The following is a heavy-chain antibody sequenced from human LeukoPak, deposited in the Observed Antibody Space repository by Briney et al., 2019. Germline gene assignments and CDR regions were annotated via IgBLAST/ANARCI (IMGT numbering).Heavy chain of an antibody. CDR2: ISSSSSYI. J-gene: IGHJ4*02. CDR3: AKDSGWFRFDY. Sequence: GGSLRLSCAASGFTFSGYSMNWVRQAPGKGLEWVSSISSSSSYIYYADSVKGRFTISRDNAKNSLYLQMNSLRAEDTAVYYCAKDSGWFRFDYWGQGTLVTVSS. D-gene: IGHD6-13*01. V-gene: IGHV3-21*04. CDR1: GFTFSGYS.